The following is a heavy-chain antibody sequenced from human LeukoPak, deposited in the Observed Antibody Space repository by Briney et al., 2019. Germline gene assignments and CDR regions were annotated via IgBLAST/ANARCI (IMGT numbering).Heavy chain of an antibody. CDR1: GFTFSDYY. Sequence: GGSLRLSCAASGFTFSDYYMSWIRQAPGKGLEWVSYISSSSSYTNYADSVKGRFTISRDNAKNSLYLQMNSLRAEDTAVYYCARRIQTYYYDSSGYPNYYFDYWGQGTLVTVSS. CDR2: ISSSSSYT. V-gene: IGHV3-11*03. J-gene: IGHJ4*02. CDR3: ARRIQTYYYDSSGYPNYYFDY. D-gene: IGHD3-22*01.